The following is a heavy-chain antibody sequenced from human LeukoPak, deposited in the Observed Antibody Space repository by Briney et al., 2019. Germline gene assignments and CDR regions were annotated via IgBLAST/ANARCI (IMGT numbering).Heavy chain of an antibody. CDR1: GFTFSSYG. J-gene: IGHJ4*02. CDR3: ARGADPIVGATQPFDY. V-gene: IGHV3-33*01. Sequence: GGSLRLSCAASGFTFSSYGMHWVRQAPGKGLEWVAVIWYDGSNKYYADSVKGRFTISRDNSKNTLYLQMNSLRAEDTAVYYCARGADPIVGATQPFDYWGQGTLVTVSS. D-gene: IGHD1-26*01. CDR2: IWYDGSNK.